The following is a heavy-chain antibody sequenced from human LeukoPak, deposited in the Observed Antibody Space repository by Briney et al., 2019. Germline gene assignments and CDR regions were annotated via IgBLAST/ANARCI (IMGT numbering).Heavy chain of an antibody. CDR2: IWYDGKNK. CDR1: GFTFSSYG. D-gene: IGHD3-22*01. J-gene: IGHJ3*02. Sequence: PGGSLRLSCAASGFTFSSYGMHWVRQAPGRGLEWVALIWYDGKNKYYADSVKGRFTISSDNSKNTLSLQLNSLRDEDTAVYYCARDGGSSGYHDALDIWGQGTMVTVSA. CDR3: ARDGGSSGYHDALDI. V-gene: IGHV3-33*01.